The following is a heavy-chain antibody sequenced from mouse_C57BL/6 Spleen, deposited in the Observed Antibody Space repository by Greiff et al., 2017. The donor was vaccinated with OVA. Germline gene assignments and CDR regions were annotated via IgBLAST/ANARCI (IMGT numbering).Heavy chain of an antibody. Sequence: QVQLQQSGAELVRPGPSVKVSCKASGYAFTNYLIEWVKQRPGQGLEWIGVINPGSGGTNDNEKFKGKATLTADKSSSTAYMQLSSLTSEDSAVYFCAREDGTGFDYWGQGTTLTVSS. J-gene: IGHJ2*01. CDR3: AREDGTGFDY. CDR2: INPGSGGT. D-gene: IGHD4-1*01. CDR1: GYAFTNYL. V-gene: IGHV1-54*01.